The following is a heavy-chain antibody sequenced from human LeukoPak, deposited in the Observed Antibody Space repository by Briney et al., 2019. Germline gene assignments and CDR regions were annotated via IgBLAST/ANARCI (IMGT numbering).Heavy chain of an antibody. D-gene: IGHD6-19*01. Sequence: SETLSLTCTVSDGSITTSSYYWGWIRQPPGKGLEWIGYFYNSGSTTYNPSLKSRVTMSVDTSKSQGGFSLKVSSVTAADTAVYYCARSSGWYGAFDMWGQGTMVTVSS. CDR2: FYNSGST. CDR1: DGSITTSSYY. J-gene: IGHJ3*02. V-gene: IGHV4-61*05. CDR3: ARSSGWYGAFDM.